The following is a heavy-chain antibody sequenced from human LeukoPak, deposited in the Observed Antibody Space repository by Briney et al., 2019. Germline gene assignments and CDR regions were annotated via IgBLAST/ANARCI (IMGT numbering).Heavy chain of an antibody. Sequence: PGGSLRLSCAASGFTVSSNYMSWVRQAPGKGLEWVSVIYSGGSTNYADSVKGRFTISRDNSKNTLCLQMNSLRVEDTAVYYCARGGGAEAFDIWGQGTMVTVSS. J-gene: IGHJ3*02. CDR2: IYSGGST. V-gene: IGHV3-66*01. CDR3: ARGGGAEAFDI. CDR1: GFTVSSNY. D-gene: IGHD2-21*01.